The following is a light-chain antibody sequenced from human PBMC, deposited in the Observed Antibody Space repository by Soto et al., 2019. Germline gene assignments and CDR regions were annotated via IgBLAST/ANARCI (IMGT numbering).Light chain of an antibody. J-gene: IGLJ3*02. Sequence: QTVVTQEPSFSVSPGGTVTLTCGLSSGSVSTSYYPSWYQQTPGQAPRTLIYSTNTRSPGVPDRFSGSILGNKAALTITGAQADDESDYYCVLYMGSGMGVFGGGTKVTVL. CDR2: STN. CDR3: VLYMGSGMGV. CDR1: SGSVSTSYY. V-gene: IGLV8-61*01.